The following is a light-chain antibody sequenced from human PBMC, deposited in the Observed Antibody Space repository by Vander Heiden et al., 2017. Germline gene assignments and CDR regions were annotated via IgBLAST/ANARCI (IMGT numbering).Light chain of an antibody. Sequence: SYVLTQPPSVSVAPRQTARITSGGNNIGSKSVHWYQQKPGQAPVLVVYDDSDRPSGIPERLSGSNSGNTATLTISRVEAGDEADYYCQVWDSSSDHVVFGGGTKLTVL. CDR1: NIGSKS. CDR2: DDS. J-gene: IGLJ2*01. CDR3: QVWDSSSDHVV. V-gene: IGLV3-21*02.